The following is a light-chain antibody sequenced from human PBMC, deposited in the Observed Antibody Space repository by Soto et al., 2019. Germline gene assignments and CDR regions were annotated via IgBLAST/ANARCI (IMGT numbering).Light chain of an antibody. V-gene: IGLV1-51*01. CDR3: ATWDNSLTAVV. CDR2: NSD. J-gene: IGLJ3*02. CDR1: SSNIGTND. Sequence: QSVLVQPSSVSAAPGQRVTSSCSGGSSNIGTNDVALYQQVPGTAPKLLIYNSDRRPSGIPDRFFASKSGTSATLIIPGLQTGDEADYYCATWDNSLTAVVFGGGTKVTVL.